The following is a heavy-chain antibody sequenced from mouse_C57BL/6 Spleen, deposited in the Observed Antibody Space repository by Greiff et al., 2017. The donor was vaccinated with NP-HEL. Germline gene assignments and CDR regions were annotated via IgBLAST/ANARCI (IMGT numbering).Heavy chain of an antibody. D-gene: IGHD1-1*01. CDR1: GYTFTDYY. CDR3: AREGFLSYYFDY. J-gene: IGHJ2*01. CDR2: INPNNGGT. Sequence: EVQLQQSGPELVKPGASVKISCKASGYTFTDYYMNWVKQSHGKSLEWIGDINPNNGGTSYNQKFKGKATLTVDKSSSTAYMELRSLTSEDSAVYYCAREGFLSYYFDYWGQGTTLTVSS. V-gene: IGHV1-26*01.